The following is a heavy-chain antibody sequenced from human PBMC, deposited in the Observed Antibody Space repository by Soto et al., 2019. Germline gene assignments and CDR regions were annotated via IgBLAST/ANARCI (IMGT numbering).Heavy chain of an antibody. CDR2: IYYSGST. J-gene: IGHJ5*02. CDR1: GASISSSTFY. CDR3: ARSVFP. V-gene: IGHV4-31*02. Sequence: SETLSLTCTVSGASISSSTFYWAWLRQPPGKGLEWIGYIYYSGSTYYKPSLKSRVTISVDTSKNQFSLKLTSVTDADTAVYYCARSVFPWGQGTLVNVSS.